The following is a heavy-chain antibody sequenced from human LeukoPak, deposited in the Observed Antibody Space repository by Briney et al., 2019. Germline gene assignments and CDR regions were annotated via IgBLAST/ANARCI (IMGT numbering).Heavy chain of an antibody. J-gene: IGHJ4*02. V-gene: IGHV3-21*01. CDR3: AKEGTGIHFDY. CDR1: GFTFSSYG. Sequence: PGGSLRLSCAASGFTFSSYGMHWVRQAPGKGLEWVSSISSSSSYIYYADSVKGRFTISRDNAKNSLYLQMNSLRAEDTAVYYCAKEGTGIHFDYWGQGTLVTVSS. D-gene: IGHD1-1*01. CDR2: ISSSSSYI.